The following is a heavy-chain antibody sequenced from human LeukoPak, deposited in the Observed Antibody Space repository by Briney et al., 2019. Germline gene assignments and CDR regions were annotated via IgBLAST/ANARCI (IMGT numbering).Heavy chain of an antibody. Sequence: GGSLRLSFGGSGFTFSSFAMSWVRQAPGYALEWVSALSGSGTDTFYANSVKGRFTISRDNPKNTLYLQMNSLRAEDTAVYYCAKGGGSSCYSPSDYWGQGTLVTVSS. J-gene: IGHJ4*02. D-gene: IGHD2-15*01. CDR2: LSGSGTDT. V-gene: IGHV3-23*01. CDR3: AKGGGSSCYSPSDY. CDR1: GFTFSSFA.